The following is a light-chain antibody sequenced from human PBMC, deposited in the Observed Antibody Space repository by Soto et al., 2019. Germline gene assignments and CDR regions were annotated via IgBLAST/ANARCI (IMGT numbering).Light chain of an antibody. Sequence: EVVLTQSPGTLSLSPGERATLSCRASQSVGNNYLPWYQQKPGHGPRLLIFGSSDRATGIPDRFSGSGSGTDFTLTISRLEPEDFAVYYCQQYGSPPPYTFGQGTKLEIK. J-gene: IGKJ2*01. V-gene: IGKV3-20*01. CDR2: GSS. CDR3: QQYGSPPPYT. CDR1: QSVGNNY.